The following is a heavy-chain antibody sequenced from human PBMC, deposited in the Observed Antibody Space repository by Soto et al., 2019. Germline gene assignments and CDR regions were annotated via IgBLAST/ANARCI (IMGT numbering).Heavy chain of an antibody. Sequence: PGVSLRLSCTTSGFTFGDHAMSWFRQVPGKGLEWVSFIRSKAYGGTTEYAASVKDRFTISRDDSKSTAYLHMNSLRPDDTAVYYCARDRVYGDSYFDYWGQGTLVTVSS. CDR1: GFTFGDHA. J-gene: IGHJ4*02. D-gene: IGHD4-17*01. V-gene: IGHV3-49*03. CDR2: IRSKAYGGTT. CDR3: ARDRVYGDSYFDY.